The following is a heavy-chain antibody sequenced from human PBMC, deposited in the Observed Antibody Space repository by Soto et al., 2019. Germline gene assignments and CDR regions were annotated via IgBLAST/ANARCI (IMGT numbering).Heavy chain of an antibody. V-gene: IGHV1-69*08. CDR3: ARDSPMGSTFSGYDAIDY. J-gene: IGHJ4*02. CDR1: GGAFTNDI. CDR2: IIPLRDVT. Sequence: QVHLVQSGAEVKKPGSSVKVSCKASGGAFTNDIITWVRQAPGQGLEWMGRIIPLRDVTNYAQKFQGRVTSTADKSTSTAYMELNSLVYEDTAVYYCARDSPMGSTFSGYDAIDYWGQGTLVTVSS. D-gene: IGHD5-12*01.